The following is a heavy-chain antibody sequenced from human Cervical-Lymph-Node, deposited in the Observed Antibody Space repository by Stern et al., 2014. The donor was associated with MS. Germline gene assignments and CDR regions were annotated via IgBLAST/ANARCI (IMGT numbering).Heavy chain of an antibody. Sequence: QVQLVQSGAAVEKPGASLKVSCKASGYTFSDYYIHWVRQAPGQGLEWMGWINTNSGGTNYVQKFQGSVTITRDTSIDTADMELNSLTSDDTAMFYCARGGATRYNMDVWGQGTTVIVSS. V-gene: IGHV1-2*02. D-gene: IGHD1-26*01. CDR1: GYTFSDYY. CDR3: ARGGATRYNMDV. J-gene: IGHJ6*02. CDR2: INTNSGGT.